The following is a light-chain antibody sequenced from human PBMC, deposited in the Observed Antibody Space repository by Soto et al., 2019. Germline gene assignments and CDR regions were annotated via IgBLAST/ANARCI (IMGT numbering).Light chain of an antibody. Sequence: IVLTQSPGTLSLSPGERATLSCRASQTGNNNYLAWYQHKSGQAPRLLIYGVYTRASGIPDRFSGSGSGTEFTLTITRLEPEDSAVYFCQHYGYSQWTFRQGTKVDIK. J-gene: IGKJ1*01. CDR3: QHYGYSQWT. CDR2: GVY. V-gene: IGKV3-20*01. CDR1: QTGNNNY.